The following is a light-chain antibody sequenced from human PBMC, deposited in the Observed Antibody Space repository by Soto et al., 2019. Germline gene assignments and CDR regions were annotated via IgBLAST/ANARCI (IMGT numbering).Light chain of an antibody. V-gene: IGKV1-5*01. CDR1: QSISSW. CDR2: DAS. Sequence: DIQMTQSPSTLSASVGDRVTITCRASQSISSWLAWYQQKPGKAPKLLIYDASSLESGVPSRFSGSGSGTEFTLTISSLQPVDFATYYCQQDNRYFPKRFGQGISVDIK. CDR3: QQDNRYFPKR. J-gene: IGKJ1*01.